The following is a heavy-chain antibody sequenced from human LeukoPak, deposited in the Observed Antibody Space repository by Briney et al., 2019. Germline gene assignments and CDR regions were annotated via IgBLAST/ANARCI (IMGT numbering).Heavy chain of an antibody. Sequence: KSGGSLRLSCAASGFTFSDYYMNWIRQAPGKGLEWVSYISTSGTTMSYADSVKGRFTISSDSAKNSLYLQMNSLRAEDTAVYYCARGTTGTTDFYYWGHGTLVTVSS. V-gene: IGHV3-11*01. CDR3: ARGTTGTTDFYY. CDR1: GFTFSDYY. D-gene: IGHD1-1*01. J-gene: IGHJ4*01. CDR2: ISTSGTTM.